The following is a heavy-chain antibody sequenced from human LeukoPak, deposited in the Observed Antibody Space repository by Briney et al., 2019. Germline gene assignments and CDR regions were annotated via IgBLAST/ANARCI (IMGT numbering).Heavy chain of an antibody. D-gene: IGHD6-13*01. Sequence: PSETLSLTCTVSGGSIGTSSYYWAWIRQPPGKGLEWIGSVYYSGTTDYNPSLKSRVTISVDTSKNQFSLKLSSVTAADTAVYYCAREGEQQLGLDYWGQGTLVTVSS. CDR2: VYYSGTT. J-gene: IGHJ4*02. CDR1: GGSIGTSSYY. CDR3: AREGEQQLGLDY. V-gene: IGHV4-39*07.